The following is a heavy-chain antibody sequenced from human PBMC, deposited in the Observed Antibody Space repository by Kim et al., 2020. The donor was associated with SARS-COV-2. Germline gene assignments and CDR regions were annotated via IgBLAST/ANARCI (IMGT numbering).Heavy chain of an antibody. V-gene: IGHV5-51*01. D-gene: IGHD6-19*01. CDR3: ARPNAVAGIGWENWFDP. CDR1: GYSFTSYW. CDR2: IYPGDSDT. Sequence: GESLKISCKGSGYSFTSYWIGWVRQMPGKGLEWMGIIYPGDSDTRYSPSFQGQVTITADKSISTAYLQWSSLKASDTAMYYCARPNAVAGIGWENWFDPWGQGTLVTVSS. J-gene: IGHJ5*02.